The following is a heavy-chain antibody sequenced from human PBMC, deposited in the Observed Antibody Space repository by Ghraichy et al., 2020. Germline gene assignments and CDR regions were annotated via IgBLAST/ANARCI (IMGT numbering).Heavy chain of an antibody. V-gene: IGHV3-21*01. CDR3: VKEGKYCSAGSCHGRD. CDR1: GFSFSSYS. D-gene: IGHD2-15*01. J-gene: IGHJ4*02. Sequence: GGSPRLSCAASGFSFSSYSMNWVRQAPGKGLEWVSSISRDSNYIYYADSLKGRFIMSRDNAKNSVYLQMNSLRAEDTAVYYCVKEGKYCSAGSCHGRDWGQGTLVTVSS. CDR2: ISRDSNYI.